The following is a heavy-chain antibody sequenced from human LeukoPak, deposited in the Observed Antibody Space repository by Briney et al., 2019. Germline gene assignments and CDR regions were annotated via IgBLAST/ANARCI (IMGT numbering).Heavy chain of an antibody. CDR1: GFTFSNYG. D-gene: IGHD2-15*01. CDR2: IWYDGSNK. V-gene: IGHV3-33*01. J-gene: IGHJ4*02. CDR3: ARGRGGGPDYFDY. Sequence: PGGSLRLSCEASGFTFSNYGMHWVSQAPGKGLEWVAVIWYDGSNKYYAESVKGRFTISRDNSKNTLYLQMNSLRAEDTAVYYCARGRGGGPDYFDYWGQGTLVTVSS.